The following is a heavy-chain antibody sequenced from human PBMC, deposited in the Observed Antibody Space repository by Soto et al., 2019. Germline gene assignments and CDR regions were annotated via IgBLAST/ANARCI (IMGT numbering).Heavy chain of an antibody. V-gene: IGHV1-18*01. J-gene: IGHJ5*02. Sequence: QVQLVQSGAEVKKPGASVKVSCKASGYTFTSYGISWVRQAPGQGLEWMGWISAYNGNTNYAQKLQGRVTMTTDTATRTAYLELRSLRSDDTPVYYCARSYCSGGSCYRGSSWFDPWGQGTLVTVSS. CDR3: ARSYCSGGSCYRGSSWFDP. D-gene: IGHD2-15*01. CDR1: GYTFTSYG. CDR2: ISAYNGNT.